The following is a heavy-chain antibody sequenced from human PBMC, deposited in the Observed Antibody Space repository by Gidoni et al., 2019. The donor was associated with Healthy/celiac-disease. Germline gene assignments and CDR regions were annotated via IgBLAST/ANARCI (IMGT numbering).Heavy chain of an antibody. J-gene: IGHJ4*02. V-gene: IGHV1-3*01. Sequence: QVQLVQSGAEGKKPGASVKVSCKASGYTFTSYDMHWVRQAPGQRLAWMGWINAGNGNTKYSQKFQGRVTITRDTSASTDYMELSSLRSEDTAVYYCARPNCSSTSCYAGSFDYWGQGTLVTVSS. CDR3: ARPNCSSTSCYAGSFDY. D-gene: IGHD2-2*01. CDR2: INAGNGNT. CDR1: GYTFTSYD.